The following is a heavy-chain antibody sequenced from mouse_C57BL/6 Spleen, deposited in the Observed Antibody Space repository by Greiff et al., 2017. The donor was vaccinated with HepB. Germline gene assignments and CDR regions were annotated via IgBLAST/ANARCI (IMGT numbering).Heavy chain of an antibody. J-gene: IGHJ2*01. CDR2: INPDSSTI. Sequence: EASGVAFSRYWMSWVRRAPGKGLEWIGEINPDSSTINYAPSLKDKFIISRDNAKNTLYLQMSKVRSEDTALYYCASGDYGNPYFDYWGQGTTLTVSS. V-gene: IGHV4-1*01. D-gene: IGHD2-1*01. CDR1: GVAFSRYW. CDR3: ASGDYGNPYFDY.